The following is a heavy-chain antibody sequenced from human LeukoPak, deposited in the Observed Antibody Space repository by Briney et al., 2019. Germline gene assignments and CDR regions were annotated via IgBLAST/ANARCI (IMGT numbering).Heavy chain of an antibody. J-gene: IGHJ6*03. CDR3: ARVPNYYDSSGYVHYYYYMDV. CDR1: GGTFSSYA. Sequence: GASVKVSCKASGGTFSSYAISWVRQAPGQGLEWMGRIIPILGIANYAQKFQGRVTMTRGTSISTAYMELSRLRSDDTAVYYCARVPNYYDSSGYVHYYYYMDVWGKGTTVTVSS. D-gene: IGHD3-22*01. V-gene: IGHV1-69*04. CDR2: IIPILGIA.